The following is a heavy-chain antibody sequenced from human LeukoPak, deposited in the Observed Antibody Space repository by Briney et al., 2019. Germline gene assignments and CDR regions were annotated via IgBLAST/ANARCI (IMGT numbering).Heavy chain of an antibody. CDR3: ARSPWTESGGELFDY. D-gene: IGHD1-7*01. CDR1: GDSVSSNSAA. V-gene: IGHV6-1*01. Sequence: SQTLSLTCAISGDSVSSNSAAWNWNRQSPSIGLEWLGRTYYRSKWYNDYAVSVKSRITINPDTSKNQFSLQLNSVTPEDTAVYYCARSPWTESGGELFDYWGQGTLVTVSS. CDR2: TYYRSKWYN. J-gene: IGHJ4*02.